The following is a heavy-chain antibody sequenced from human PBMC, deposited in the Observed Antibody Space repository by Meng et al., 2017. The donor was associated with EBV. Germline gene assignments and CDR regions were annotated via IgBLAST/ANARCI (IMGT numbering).Heavy chain of an antibody. Sequence: VALGGSGGGFVQPGGSLKLSCGASGFIFRDSAMHWVRQASGKGLEWVGRVETKASKYATAYAASVKGRFSVSRDDSKNMVFLEMNSLKTEDTARYYCWGDLNYGSYWGQGTLVTVSS. CDR3: WGDLNYGSY. J-gene: IGHJ4*02. CDR2: VETKASKYAT. V-gene: IGHV3-73*01. CDR1: GFIFRDSA. D-gene: IGHD3-16*01.